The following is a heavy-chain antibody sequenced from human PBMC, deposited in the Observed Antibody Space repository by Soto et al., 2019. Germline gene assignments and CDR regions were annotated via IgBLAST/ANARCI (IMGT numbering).Heavy chain of an antibody. D-gene: IGHD5-12*01. CDR2: ISSSSSYI. V-gene: IGHV3-21*01. CDR3: AREDEDGYNYFDY. CDR1: GFPFRSYS. Sequence: EVQLVESGGGLVKPGGALGLPCAASGFPFRSYSMKRVPPASGKGLEWVSSISSSSSYIYYADSVEGRFTISRDNAKNSLYLQMNSLRAEDTAVYYCAREDEDGYNYFDYWGQGTLVTVSS. J-gene: IGHJ4*02.